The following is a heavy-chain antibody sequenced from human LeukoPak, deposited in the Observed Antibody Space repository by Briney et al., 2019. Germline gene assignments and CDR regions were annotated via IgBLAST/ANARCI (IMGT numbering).Heavy chain of an antibody. CDR3: ARVGRGDSSYFDY. D-gene: IGHD4-17*01. Sequence: ASVTVSCKASGGTFSSYAISWVRQAPGQGLEWMGWISAYNGNTNYAQKLQGRVTMTTDTSTSTAYMELRSLRSDDTAVYYCARVGRGDSSYFDYWGQGTLVTVSS. J-gene: IGHJ4*02. V-gene: IGHV1-18*01. CDR1: GGTFSSYA. CDR2: ISAYNGNT.